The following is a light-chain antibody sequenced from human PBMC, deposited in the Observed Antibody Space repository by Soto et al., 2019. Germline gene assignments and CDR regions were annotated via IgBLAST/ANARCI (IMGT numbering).Light chain of an antibody. CDR1: QTISNW. CDR2: TVS. V-gene: IGKV1-5*03. J-gene: IGKJ1*01. CDR3: QQYKTYPWT. Sequence: DIQMTQSPSTLGTNVLDIVTIAFRSSQTISNWLAWYQQKPGKAPKFLIYTVSTLESGVPSRFSGAGSGTEFSLTISSLQPDDFATYYCQQYKTYPWTFGQGTKV.